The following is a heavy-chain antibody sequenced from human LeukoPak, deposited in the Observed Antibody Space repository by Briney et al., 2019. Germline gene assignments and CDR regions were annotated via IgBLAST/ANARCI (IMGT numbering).Heavy chain of an antibody. CDR1: GGSINSYY. V-gene: IGHV4-59*01. J-gene: IGHJ4*02. D-gene: IGHD1-26*01. Sequence: PSETLSLTCTVSGGSINSYYWSWIRLPPGKGLEWIGYIHHSGSTDYSPSLKSRVTISLDTSKGQFSLKLSSVTPADTAVYYCARGSPPPDCWGQGTLVIV. CDR3: ARGSPPPDC. CDR2: IHHSGST.